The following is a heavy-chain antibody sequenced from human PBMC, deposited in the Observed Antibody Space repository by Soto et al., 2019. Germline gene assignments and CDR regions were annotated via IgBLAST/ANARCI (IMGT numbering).Heavy chain of an antibody. CDR3: ARDGEYCISTSCYSLGMDV. D-gene: IGHD2-2*01. CDR2: IYYSGST. CDR1: GGSISSGDDC. V-gene: IGHV4-30-4*01. J-gene: IGHJ6*02. Sequence: SETLCLTWTVSGGSISSGDDCWSWIRQPPGKGLEWIGYIYYSGSTYYNPSLKSRVTISVDTSKNQFSLKLSSVTAADTAVYYCARDGEYCISTSCYSLGMDVWGQGSTVTVSS.